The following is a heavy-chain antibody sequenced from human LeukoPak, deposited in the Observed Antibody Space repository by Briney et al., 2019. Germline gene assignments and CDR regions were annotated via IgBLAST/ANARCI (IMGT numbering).Heavy chain of an antibody. D-gene: IGHD3-9*01. J-gene: IGHJ4*02. CDR1: GGTFSSYA. CDR2: SIPIFGTA. Sequence: GASVKVSCKASGGTFSSYAISWVRQAPGQGLEWMGGSIPIFGTANYAQKFQGRVTITTDESTSTAYMELSSLRSEDTAVYYCARAGYFDWLGLDYWGQGTLVTVSS. CDR3: ARAGYFDWLGLDY. V-gene: IGHV1-69*05.